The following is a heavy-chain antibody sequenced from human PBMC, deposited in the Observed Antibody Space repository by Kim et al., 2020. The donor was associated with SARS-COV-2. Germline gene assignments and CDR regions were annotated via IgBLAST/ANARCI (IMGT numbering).Heavy chain of an antibody. Sequence: SETLSLTCAVNGGSFSGYYWSWIRQSPRKGLEWIGEMDHSGNTNYNPSLKSRVTMSLDMSRSQFSLKLTSVTAADTAVYYCARSSADQLQDIRYYYYG. CDR2: MDHSGNT. V-gene: IGHV4-34*01. CDR1: GGSFSGYY. J-gene: IGHJ6*01. CDR3: ARSSADQLQDIRYYYYG. D-gene: IGHD2-2*01.